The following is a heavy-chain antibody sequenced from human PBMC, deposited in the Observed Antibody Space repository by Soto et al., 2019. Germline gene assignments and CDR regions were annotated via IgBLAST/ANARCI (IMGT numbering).Heavy chain of an antibody. D-gene: IGHD6-13*01. CDR2: IIPIFGTA. J-gene: IGHJ6*02. CDR1: GGTFSSYA. CDR3: AIDLVVFGSSSWHEYYYYYYGMDV. Sequence: QVQLVQSGAEVKKPGSSVKVSCKASGGTFSSYAISWVRQAPGQGLEWMGGIIPIFGTANYAQKFQGRVTITADESTSTAYMELSSLRSEDTAVYYCAIDLVVFGSSSWHEYYYYYYGMDVWGQGTTVTVSS. V-gene: IGHV1-69*01.